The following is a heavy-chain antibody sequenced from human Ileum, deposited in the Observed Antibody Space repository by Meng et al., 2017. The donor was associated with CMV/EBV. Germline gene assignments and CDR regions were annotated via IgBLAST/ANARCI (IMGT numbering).Heavy chain of an antibody. CDR3: AKERKSITIFGVVGWFDP. CDR1: GFTFEEYG. D-gene: IGHD3-3*01. J-gene: IGHJ5*02. Sequence: GESLKISCAASGFTFEEYGMSWVRQVPGKGLEWVSGINWNGGSTGYADSVKGRFTISRDNSKNTLYLQMNSLRAEDTAVYYCAKERKSITIFGVVGWFDPWGQGTLVTVSS. CDR2: INWNGGST. V-gene: IGHV3-20*04.